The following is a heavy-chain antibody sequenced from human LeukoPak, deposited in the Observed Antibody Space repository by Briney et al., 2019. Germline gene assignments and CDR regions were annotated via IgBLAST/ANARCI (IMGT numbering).Heavy chain of an antibody. Sequence: RALRVSCADPRFTFNNYAMQRVRQAPRKGLESVSVISYDGSNKYYADSVKGRFTISRENSKNTLYLQINGPRADDTAVYFCARDQALIITDAFDIWGQGTMVTASS. V-gene: IGHV3-30-3*01. CDR3: ARDQALIITDAFDI. CDR2: ISYDGSNK. CDR1: RFTFNNYA. J-gene: IGHJ3*02. D-gene: IGHD3-10*01.